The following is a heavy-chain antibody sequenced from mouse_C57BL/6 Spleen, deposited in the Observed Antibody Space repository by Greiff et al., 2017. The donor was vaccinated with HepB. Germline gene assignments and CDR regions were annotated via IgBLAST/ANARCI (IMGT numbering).Heavy chain of an antibody. Sequence: VKLMESGPGLVAPSQSLSITCTVSGFSLTSYGVDWVRQSPGKGLEWLGVIWGVGSTNYNSALKSRLSISKDNSKSQVFLKMNSLQTDDTAMYYCASDGSSGRFAYWGQGTLFTVSA. J-gene: IGHJ3*01. CDR1: GFSLTSYG. CDR3: ASDGSSGRFAY. CDR2: IWGVGST. V-gene: IGHV2-6*01. D-gene: IGHD3-2*02.